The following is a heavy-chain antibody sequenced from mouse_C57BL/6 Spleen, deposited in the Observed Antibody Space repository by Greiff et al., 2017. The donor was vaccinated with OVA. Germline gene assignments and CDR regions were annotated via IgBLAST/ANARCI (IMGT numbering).Heavy chain of an antibody. CDR2: IHPNSGST. CDR1: GYTFTSYW. Sequence: QVHVKQSGAELVKPGASVKLSCKASGYTFTSYWMHWVKQRPGQGLEWIGMIHPNSGSTNYNEKFKSKATLTVDKSSSTAYMQLSSLTSEDSAVYYCARGDDYHWYFDVWGTGTTVTVSS. D-gene: IGHD2-4*01. CDR3: ARGDDYHWYFDV. J-gene: IGHJ1*03. V-gene: IGHV1-64*01.